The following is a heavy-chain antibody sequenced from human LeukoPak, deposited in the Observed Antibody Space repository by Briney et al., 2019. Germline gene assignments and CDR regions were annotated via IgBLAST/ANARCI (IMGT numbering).Heavy chain of an antibody. CDR3: ARVVSGSYGY. CDR1: GGSISSSNFY. V-gene: IGHV4-39*07. Sequence: TETLSLTCTISGGSISSSNFYWGWIRQPPVKGLEWIGSIYYSGSTYYNPSLKSRVSISVDTSKNQFSLKLSSVTAADTAAYYCARVVSGSYGYWGQGTLVTVSS. J-gene: IGHJ4*02. CDR2: IYYSGST. D-gene: IGHD1-26*01.